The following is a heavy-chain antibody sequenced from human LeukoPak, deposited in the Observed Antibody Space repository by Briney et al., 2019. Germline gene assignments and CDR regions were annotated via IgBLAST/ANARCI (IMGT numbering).Heavy chain of an antibody. CDR1: GITFSNYN. CDR3: ARESYFYRAVDY. Sequence: GGPLRLSCAASGITFSNYNMNLVRQAPRKGLEWVSYISTSSSTIYYADSVKGRFTISRDNAKNSLYLQMNSLRAEDTAVYYCARESYFYRAVDYWGQGTLVTVSS. V-gene: IGHV3-48*01. CDR2: ISTSSSTI. J-gene: IGHJ4*02. D-gene: IGHD1-26*01.